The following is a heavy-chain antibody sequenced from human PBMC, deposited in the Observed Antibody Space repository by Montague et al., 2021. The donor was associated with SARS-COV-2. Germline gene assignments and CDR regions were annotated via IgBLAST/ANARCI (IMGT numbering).Heavy chain of an antibody. D-gene: IGHD4-23*01. V-gene: IGHV4-39*01. J-gene: IGHJ4*02. CDR2: IYYSGST. Sequence: SETLSLTCIVSGGSISSSSYHRGWIRQPPGKGLEWIGTIYYSGSTYYNPSLKSRVTISVDTSKNQFSLKLSSVTAADMAVYYCARLRYYGGNSGFQGLVDXWGQGALVTVSS. CDR3: ARLRYYGGNSGFQGLVDX. CDR1: GGSISSSSYH.